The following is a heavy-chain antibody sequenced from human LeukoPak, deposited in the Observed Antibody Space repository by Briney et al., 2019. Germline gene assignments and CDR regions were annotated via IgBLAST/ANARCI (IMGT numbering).Heavy chain of an antibody. V-gene: IGHV3-30*02. J-gene: IGHJ3*01. CDR2: IRYDGSNK. CDR3: ARVRSGGFLG. CDR1: GFTFSSYE. D-gene: IGHD2-15*01. Sequence: PGGSLRLSCAASGFTFSSYEMNWVRQAPGKGLEWVAFIRYDGSNKYYADSVKGRFTISRDNAKNSLYLQMNSLRAEDTAVYYCARVRSGGFLGWGQGTMVTVSS.